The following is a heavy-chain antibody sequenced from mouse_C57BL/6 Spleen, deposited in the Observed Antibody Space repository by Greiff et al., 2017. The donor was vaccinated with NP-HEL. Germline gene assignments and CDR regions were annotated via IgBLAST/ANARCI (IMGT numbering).Heavy chain of an antibody. J-gene: IGHJ3*01. CDR3: ARDDAVVAPFAY. V-gene: IGHV3-6*01. Sequence: EVQLQEPGPGLVKPSQSLSLTCSVTGYSITSGYYWNWIRQFPGNKLEWMGYISYDGSNNYNPSLKNRISITRDTSKNQFFLKLNSVTTEDTATYYCARDDAVVAPFAYWGQGTLVTVSA. D-gene: IGHD1-1*01. CDR1: GYSITSGYY. CDR2: ISYDGSN.